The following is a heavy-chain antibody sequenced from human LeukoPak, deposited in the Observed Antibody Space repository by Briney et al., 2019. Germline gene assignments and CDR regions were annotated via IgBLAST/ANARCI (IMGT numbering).Heavy chain of an antibody. J-gene: IGHJ4*02. CDR3: AKDQGPALDPVTTDYFDY. V-gene: IGHV3-23*01. D-gene: IGHD4-17*01. Sequence: PGRSLRLSCAASGFTFDDYAMSWVRQAPGKGLEWVSAISGSGGSTYYADSVKGRFTISRDNSKNTLYLQMNSLRAEDTAVYYCAKDQGPALDPVTTDYFDYWGQGTLVTVSS. CDR1: GFTFDDYA. CDR2: ISGSGGST.